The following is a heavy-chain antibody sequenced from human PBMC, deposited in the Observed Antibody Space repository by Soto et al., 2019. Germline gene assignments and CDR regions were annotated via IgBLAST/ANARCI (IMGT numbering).Heavy chain of an antibody. CDR1: GGSISSGDYY. V-gene: IGHV4-30-4*01. CDR2: IYYSGST. J-gene: IGHJ6*02. Sequence: SETLSLTCTVSGGSISSGDYYWSWIRQPPGKGLEWIGYIYYSGSTYYNPSLKSRVTISVDTSKNQFSLKLSSVTAADTAVYYCARVNYYYYGMDVWGQGTTVTVSS. CDR3: ARVNYYYYGMDV.